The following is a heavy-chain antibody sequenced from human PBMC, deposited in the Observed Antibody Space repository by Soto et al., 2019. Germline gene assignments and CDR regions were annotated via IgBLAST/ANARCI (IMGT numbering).Heavy chain of an antibody. J-gene: IGHJ5*02. V-gene: IGHV4-30-2*03. D-gene: IGHD3-3*01. CDR1: GDTISTGGYT. Sequence: PSETLSLTCDVSGDTISTGGYTWAWIRQPPGKALEWIGHIYHSGSTYYNPSLKSRVTISVDTSKNQFSLKLSSVTAADTAVYYCARQRSGYYRNNWFDPWGQGTLVTVSS. CDR3: ARQRSGYYRNNWFDP. CDR2: IYHSGST.